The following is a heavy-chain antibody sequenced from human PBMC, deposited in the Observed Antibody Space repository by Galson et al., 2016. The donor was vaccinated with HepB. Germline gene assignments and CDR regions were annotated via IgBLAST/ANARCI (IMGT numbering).Heavy chain of an antibody. CDR2: IWFDGSKK. CDR3: VRDHVYYGSGSYYTNCFDP. D-gene: IGHD3-10*01. Sequence: SLRLSCATSGFTFSSFGFHWVRQAPGKGLEWLAAIWFDGSKKYYADSVKGRFTISKDNSQNTLYLQMNGLRAEDTSMYYCVRDHVYYGSGSYYTNCFDPWGQGTLVTVSS. J-gene: IGHJ5*02. CDR1: GFTFSSFG. V-gene: IGHV3-33*01.